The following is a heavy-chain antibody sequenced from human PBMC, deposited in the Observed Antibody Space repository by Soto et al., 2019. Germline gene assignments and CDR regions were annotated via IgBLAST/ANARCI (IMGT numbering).Heavy chain of an antibody. D-gene: IGHD3-10*01. CDR3: ARDLDGSGSYYTDY. CDR2: ISAYKGDT. V-gene: IGHV1-18*01. J-gene: IGHJ4*02. CDR1: GYTFTNYG. Sequence: RASVKVSCKASGYTFTNYGISWVRQAPGQGLEWMGWISAYKGDTNYAQNFRGRVTMTTDTSTNTAYMELRSLRDDDTAVYYCARDLDGSGSYYTDYWGPGTLVTVSS.